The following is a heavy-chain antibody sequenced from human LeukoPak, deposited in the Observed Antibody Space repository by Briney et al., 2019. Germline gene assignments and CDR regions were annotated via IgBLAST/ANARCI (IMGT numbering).Heavy chain of an antibody. CDR3: ASSRDGYNYY. D-gene: IGHD5-24*01. Sequence: PSETLSLTCAVYGGTFSGYYWSWIRQPPGKGLEWIGEINHSGSTNYNPSLKSRVTISVDTSKNQFSLKLSSVTAADTAVYYCASSRDGYNYYWGQGTLVTVSS. J-gene: IGHJ4*02. CDR1: GGTFSGYY. CDR2: INHSGST. V-gene: IGHV4-34*01.